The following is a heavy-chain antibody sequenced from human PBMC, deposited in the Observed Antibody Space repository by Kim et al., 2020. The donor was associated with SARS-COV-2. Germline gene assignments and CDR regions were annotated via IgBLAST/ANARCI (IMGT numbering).Heavy chain of an antibody. Sequence: SAQGFTGRFVFSLDTSVSTAYLQISSLKAEDTAVYYCARDGDTDYYGMDVWGQGTTVTVSS. CDR3: ARDGDTDYYGMDV. V-gene: IGHV7-4-1*02. J-gene: IGHJ6*02. D-gene: IGHD2-8*02.